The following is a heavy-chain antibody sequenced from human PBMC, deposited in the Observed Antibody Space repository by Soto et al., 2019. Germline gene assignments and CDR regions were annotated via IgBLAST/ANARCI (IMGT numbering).Heavy chain of an antibody. CDR1: GYTFTNHY. V-gene: IGHV1-46*01. Sequence: ASVKVSCKASGYTFTNHYIHWVRQGPGQGPEWMGTINPSGGKTDYAQRFKGRVTLTSDTPTSTVYMELRSLRSEDTAIYYCARDEYHYGSGSSYSTLDDWGQGTLVTVSS. J-gene: IGHJ4*02. CDR2: INPSGGKT. D-gene: IGHD3-10*01. CDR3: ARDEYHYGSGSSYSTLDD.